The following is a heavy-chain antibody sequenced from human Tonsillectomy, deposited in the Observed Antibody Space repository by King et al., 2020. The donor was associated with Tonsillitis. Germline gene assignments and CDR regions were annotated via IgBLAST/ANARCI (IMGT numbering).Heavy chain of an antibody. Sequence: VQLVESGGGVVQPGRSLRLSCAASGFTFSSYGMHWVRQAPGKGLEWVAVIWYDGSNKYYADSVKCRFTISRDNSKNTLYLQMKSLRAEDRAVYYCAGGEVDYDFWSGYLDYFDYWGQGTLVTVSS. CDR2: IWYDGSNK. CDR1: GFTFSSYG. D-gene: IGHD3-3*01. J-gene: IGHJ4*02. CDR3: AGGEVDYDFWSGYLDYFDY. V-gene: IGHV3-33*01.